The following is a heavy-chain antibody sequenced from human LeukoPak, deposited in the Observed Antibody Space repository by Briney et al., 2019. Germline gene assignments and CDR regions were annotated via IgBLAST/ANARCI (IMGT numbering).Heavy chain of an antibody. CDR1: GYTFTSYY. Sequence: ASVKVSCKASGYTFTSYYMHWVRQAPGQGLEWMGIINPSGGSTSYAQKFQGRVTMTRDMSTSTVYMEVSSLRSEDTAVYYCARSVYTIIAVAEGATNWFDPWGQGTLVTVSS. CDR2: INPSGGST. J-gene: IGHJ5*02. CDR3: ARSVYTIIAVAEGATNWFDP. V-gene: IGHV1-46*01. D-gene: IGHD6-19*01.